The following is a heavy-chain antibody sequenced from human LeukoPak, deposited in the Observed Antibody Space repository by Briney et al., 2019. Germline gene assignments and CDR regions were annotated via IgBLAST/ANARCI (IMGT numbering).Heavy chain of an antibody. CDR2: IYTSGTT. CDR1: GASMRNYY. D-gene: IGHD5-18*01. V-gene: IGHV4-4*07. J-gene: IGHJ4*02. CDR3: ARGLSYGSTLDY. Sequence: PSETLSLTCNVSGASMRNYYWSWIRQPAGKGLEWIGRIYTSGTTKYNPSLKSRATMSADTSKKQFSLNLSSVTAADTAVYYCARGLSYGSTLDYWGQGTLVTVSS.